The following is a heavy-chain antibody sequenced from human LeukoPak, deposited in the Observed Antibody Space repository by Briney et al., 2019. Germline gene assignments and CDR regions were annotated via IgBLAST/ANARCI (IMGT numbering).Heavy chain of an antibody. V-gene: IGHV1-69*13. CDR3: ARDLSGYSYDNYFDY. CDR2: IIPIFGTA. J-gene: IGHJ4*02. D-gene: IGHD5-18*01. CDR1: GGTFSSYA. Sequence: GASVKVSCKASGGTFSSYAISWVRQAPGQGLEWMGGIIPIFGTANYAQKFQGRVTITADESTSTAYMELSSLRSEDTAVYYCARDLSGYSYDNYFDYWGQGTLVTVSS.